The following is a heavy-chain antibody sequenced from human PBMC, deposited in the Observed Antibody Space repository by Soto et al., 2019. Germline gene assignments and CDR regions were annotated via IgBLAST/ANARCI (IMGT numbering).Heavy chain of an antibody. D-gene: IGHD2-21*01. V-gene: IGHV3-33*01. Sequence: QVKLVESGGGVVQPGRSLRLSCAASGFTFRSHGMHWVRQAPGKGLEWVAVIWYDGSHQYYGDSVKGRFTISRDNFKNTLSLQMNSLRAEDTAIYYCAREGYGGEAPFDGWGQGTLVTVSS. CDR3: AREGYGGEAPFDG. CDR1: GFTFRSHG. J-gene: IGHJ4*02. CDR2: IWYDGSHQ.